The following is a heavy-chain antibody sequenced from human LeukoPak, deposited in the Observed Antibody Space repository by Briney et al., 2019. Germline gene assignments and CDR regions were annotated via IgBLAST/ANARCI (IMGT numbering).Heavy chain of an antibody. CDR1: GYTFTSHY. CDR3: ARDNSVGNTAWWFDP. CDR2: INPSGSRT. V-gene: IGHV1-46*01. Sequence: ASVKVSCKASGYTFTSHYMHWVRQAPGQGLEWMGLINPSGSRTTYAQKFQGRVTMSRDMSTTTDYMELSSLTSDDTAVYYCARDNSVGNTAWWFDPWGQGTLVTVSS. J-gene: IGHJ5*02. D-gene: IGHD1-26*01.